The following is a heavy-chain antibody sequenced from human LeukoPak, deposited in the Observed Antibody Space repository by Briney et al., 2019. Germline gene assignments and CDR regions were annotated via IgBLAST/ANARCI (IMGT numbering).Heavy chain of an antibody. CDR3: ARRGTRSWYERLHPYAFDI. J-gene: IGHJ3*02. CDR1: GGSFSGYY. V-gene: IGHV4-34*01. D-gene: IGHD6-13*01. Sequence: SETLSLTCAVYGGSFSGYYWSWIRQPPGKGLEWIGEINHSGSTHYNPSLKSRVTISVDTSKNQFSLKLSSVTAADTAVYYCARRGTRSWYERLHPYAFDIWGQGTMVTVSS. CDR2: INHSGST.